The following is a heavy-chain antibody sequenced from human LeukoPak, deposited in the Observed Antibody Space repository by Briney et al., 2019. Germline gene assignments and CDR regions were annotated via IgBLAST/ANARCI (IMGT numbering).Heavy chain of an antibody. CDR3: ARPPSSPVTTGIDAFDI. CDR2: IGSNGINT. D-gene: IGHD4-17*01. Sequence: GGSLRLSCSASGFTFSSSIMHWVRQAPGKGLEYVAAIGSNGINTYYADSVKGRFTISRDNSKNTLYLQMTSLRAEDTAVYYCARPPSSPVTTGIDAFDIWGQGTMVTVSS. J-gene: IGHJ3*02. CDR1: GFTFSSSI. V-gene: IGHV3-64D*06.